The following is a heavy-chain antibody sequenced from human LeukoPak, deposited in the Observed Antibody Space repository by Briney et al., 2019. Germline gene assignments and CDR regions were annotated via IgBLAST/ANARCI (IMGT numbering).Heavy chain of an antibody. V-gene: IGHV1-69*06. CDR2: IIPIFGTA. Sequence: GASVTVSCKASGGTFSSYAISWVRQAPGQGLEWMGGIIPIFGTANYAQKFQGRVTITADKSTSTAYMELSSLRSEDTAVYYCALPPQEGYGSGTDVWGKGTTVTVSS. CDR3: ALPPQEGYGSGTDV. CDR1: GGTFSSYA. D-gene: IGHD3-10*01. J-gene: IGHJ6*04.